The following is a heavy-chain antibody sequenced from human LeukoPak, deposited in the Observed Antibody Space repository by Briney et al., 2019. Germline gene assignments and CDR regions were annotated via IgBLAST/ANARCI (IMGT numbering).Heavy chain of an antibody. Sequence: PSETLSLTCTVSGHSISSGYYWGWLRQPPGKGLGWIGSIYHSGSTYYNPPLKGRVTISVDTSKNQFSLKLSSVTAADTAVYYCARIQVDTYRRFDWYFDLWGRGTLVTVSS. CDR3: ARIQVDTYRRFDWYFDL. D-gene: IGHD5-18*01. CDR2: IYHSGST. CDR1: GHSISSGYY. J-gene: IGHJ2*01. V-gene: IGHV4-38-2*02.